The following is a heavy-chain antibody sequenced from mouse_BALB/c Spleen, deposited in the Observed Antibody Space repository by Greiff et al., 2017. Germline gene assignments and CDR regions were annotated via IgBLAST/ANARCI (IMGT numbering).Heavy chain of an antibody. D-gene: IGHD2-2*01. CDR2: ISNGGGST. CDR1: GFTFSSYT. V-gene: IGHV5-12-2*01. Sequence: EVQGVESGGGLVQPGGSLKLSCAASGFTFSSYTMSWVRQTPEKRLEWVAYISNGGGSTYYPDTVKGRFTISRDNAKNTLYLQMSSLKSEDTAMYYCARHEDGYDFDYWGQGTTLTVSS. CDR3: ARHEDGYDFDY. J-gene: IGHJ2*01.